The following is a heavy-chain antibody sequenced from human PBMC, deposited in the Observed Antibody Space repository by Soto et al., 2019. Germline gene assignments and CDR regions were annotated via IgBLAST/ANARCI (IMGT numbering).Heavy chain of an antibody. V-gene: IGHV3-74*01. D-gene: IGHD3-22*01. J-gene: IGHJ4*02. CDR3: ARGEYYYDTSGYYYNFDY. CDR2: INSDGSNT. Sequence: PGGSLRLSCAASAFSFRNYWMHWVRQAPGKGPEWVSHINSDGSNTGYADSVKGRFTISRDNAKNTLYLQMNSLRADDTAVYYCARGEYYYDTSGYYYNFDYWGQGTVVTVSS. CDR1: AFSFRNYW.